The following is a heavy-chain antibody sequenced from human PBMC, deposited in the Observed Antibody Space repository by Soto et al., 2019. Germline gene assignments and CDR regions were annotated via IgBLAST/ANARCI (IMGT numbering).Heavy chain of an antibody. Sequence: GESLKISCQGSGYSFANYWIAWVRLLPGNGLEWVGGLSPGDSDTRYSPSFRGKVPSAADKSISHVSLQWRSLKAAETAMYYGARNRLRQDHYGIDVWGQGTTVTVSS. CDR1: GYSFANYW. CDR3: ARNRLRQDHYGIDV. CDR2: LSPGDSDT. J-gene: IGHJ6*02. V-gene: IGHV5-51*01. D-gene: IGHD5-12*01.